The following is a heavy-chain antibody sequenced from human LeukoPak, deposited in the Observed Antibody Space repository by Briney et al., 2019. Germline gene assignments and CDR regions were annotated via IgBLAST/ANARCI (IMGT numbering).Heavy chain of an antibody. CDR3: AIGDRYYFDY. CDR1: GGSISSSSYY. V-gene: IGHV4-39*01. Sequence: SSETLSLTCTVSGGSISSSSYYWGWIRQPPGKGLEWIGSIYYSGSTYYNPSLKSRVTISVDTSKNQFSLKLSSVTAADTAVYYCAIGDRYYFDYWGQGTLVTVSS. D-gene: IGHD2-21*02. CDR2: IYYSGST. J-gene: IGHJ4*02.